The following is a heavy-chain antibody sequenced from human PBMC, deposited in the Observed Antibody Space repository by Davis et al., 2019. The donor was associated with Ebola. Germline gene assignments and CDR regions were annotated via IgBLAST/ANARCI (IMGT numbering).Heavy chain of an antibody. CDR2: IIPIFGTA. J-gene: IGHJ4*02. V-gene: IGHV1-69*13. CDR1: GGTFSSYA. Sequence: SVKVSCKASGGTFSSYAISWVRQAPGQGLEWMGGIIPIFGTANYAQKFQGRVTITADESTSTAYMELSSLRSEDTAVYYCARDRHVWNRSIDYWGQGTLVTVSS. D-gene: IGHD1-1*01. CDR3: ARDRHVWNRSIDY.